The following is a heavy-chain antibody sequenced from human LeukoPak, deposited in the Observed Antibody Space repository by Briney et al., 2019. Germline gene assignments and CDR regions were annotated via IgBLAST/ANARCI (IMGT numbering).Heavy chain of an antibody. CDR2: IRYDGSNK. CDR1: GFTFSSYG. V-gene: IGHV3-30*02. J-gene: IGHJ4*02. D-gene: IGHD3-9*01. CDR3: AKGYYFDILSGYSSLDS. Sequence: PGGSLRLSCAAFGFTFSSYGMHWVRQAPGKGLEWVAFIRYDGSNKYYADSVKGRFTISRDDSKNTLYLQMNSLRAEDTAAYYCAKGYYFDILSGYSSLDSWGQGTLVTVSS.